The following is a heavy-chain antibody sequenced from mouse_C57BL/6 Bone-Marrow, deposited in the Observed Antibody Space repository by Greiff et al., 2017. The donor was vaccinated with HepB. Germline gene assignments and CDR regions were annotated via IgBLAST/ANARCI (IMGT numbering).Heavy chain of an antibody. D-gene: IGHD2-3*01. CDR1: GYSITSGYY. Sequence: EVKLQESGPGLVKPSQSLSLTCSVPGYSITSGYYWNWIRQFPGNKLEWMGYISYDGSNNYNPSLKNRISITRDTSKNQFFLKLNSVTTEDTATYYCARLYDGYYGSAMDYWGQGTSVTVSS. J-gene: IGHJ4*01. V-gene: IGHV3-6*01. CDR2: ISYDGSN. CDR3: ARLYDGYYGSAMDY.